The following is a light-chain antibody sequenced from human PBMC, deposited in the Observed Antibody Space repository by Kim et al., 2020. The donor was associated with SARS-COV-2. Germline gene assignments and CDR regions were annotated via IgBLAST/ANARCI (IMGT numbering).Light chain of an antibody. Sequence: ASAGDTVTITWRASQGISSWVAWYQQQPGKAPNLLIYAASTLQSGVPSRFSGSGSGTDFTLTINSLQSEDFATYYCQQYDSGPRTFGQGTKVEIK. CDR3: QQYDSGPRT. CDR2: AAS. V-gene: IGKV1-8*01. CDR1: QGISSW. J-gene: IGKJ1*01.